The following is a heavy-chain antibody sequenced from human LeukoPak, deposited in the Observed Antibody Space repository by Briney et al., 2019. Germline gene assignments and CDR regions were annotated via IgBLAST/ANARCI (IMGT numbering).Heavy chain of an antibody. CDR3: ARDGGSGIGWFDP. D-gene: IGHD3-10*01. Sequence: LETLSLTCAVYGGSFSGYYWSWIRQPPGKGLEWIGSIYYSGSTYYNPSLKSRVTISVDTSKNQFSLKLSSVTAADTAVYYCARDGGSGIGWFDPWGQGTLVTVSS. J-gene: IGHJ5*02. CDR2: IYYSGST. V-gene: IGHV4-34*01. CDR1: GGSFSGYY.